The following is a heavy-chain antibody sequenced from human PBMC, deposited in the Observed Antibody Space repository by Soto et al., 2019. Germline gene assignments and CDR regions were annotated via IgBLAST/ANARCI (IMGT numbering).Heavy chain of an antibody. V-gene: IGHV4-59*01. J-gene: IGHJ5*02. CDR2: IYYSGST. CDR1: GGSISSYY. Sequence: SETLSLTCTVSGGSISSYYWSWIRQPPGKGLEWIGYIYYSGSTNYNPSLKSRVTISVDTSKNQFSLKLSSVTAADTAVYYCARVNDFWSGPSSWFDPWGQGTLVTVSS. D-gene: IGHD3-3*01. CDR3: ARVNDFWSGPSSWFDP.